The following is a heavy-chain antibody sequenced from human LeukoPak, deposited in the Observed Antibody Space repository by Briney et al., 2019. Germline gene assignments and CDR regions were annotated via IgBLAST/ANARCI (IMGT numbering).Heavy chain of an antibody. V-gene: IGHV1-18*01. D-gene: IGHD4-11*01. Sequence: EASVKVSCKASGYTFTSYGISWVRQAPGQGLEWMGWISDYNGNTNYARKLQGRVTMTTDTSTSTAYMELRSLRSDDTAVYYCARDLYRDSLPVSWFDPWGQGTLVTVSS. CDR3: ARDLYRDSLPVSWFDP. CDR2: ISDYNGNT. CDR1: GYTFTSYG. J-gene: IGHJ5*02.